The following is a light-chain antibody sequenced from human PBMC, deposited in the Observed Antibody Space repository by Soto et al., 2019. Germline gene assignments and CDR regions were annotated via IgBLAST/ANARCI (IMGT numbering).Light chain of an antibody. V-gene: IGKV1-9*01. CDR3: QQHNSYPLT. CDR1: QGISSY. CDR2: TAS. J-gene: IGKJ4*01. Sequence: DIQLTQSPSFLSASVGDRVTITCRASQGISSYLAWYQQKPGKAPNLLIYTASTLQSVVPSRFSGSGSGTEFTLTISSLQPEDFATYYCQQHNSYPLTFGGGTKVEIK.